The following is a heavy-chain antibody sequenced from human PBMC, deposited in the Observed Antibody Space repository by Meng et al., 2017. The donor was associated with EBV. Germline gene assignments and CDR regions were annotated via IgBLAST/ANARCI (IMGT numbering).Heavy chain of an antibody. Sequence: QVQLLQSAAEVKKPGPLVKVSCKTSGGPFRYYAISWVRQAPGQGLEWLGGFLPRLGAPNYAQKFHGRVKITADESTSTHYMDLSSLRSEDTAIYYCASESGRGYTPDYWGQGTLVTVSS. V-gene: IGHV1-69*01. CDR3: ASESGRGYTPDY. CDR2: FLPRLGAP. J-gene: IGHJ4*02. D-gene: IGHD3-10*01. CDR1: GGPFRYYA.